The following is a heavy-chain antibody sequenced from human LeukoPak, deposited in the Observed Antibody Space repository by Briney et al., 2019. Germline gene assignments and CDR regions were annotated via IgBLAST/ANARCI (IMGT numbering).Heavy chain of an antibody. J-gene: IGHJ6*02. CDR2: IYYSGST. CDR1: GGSISSYY. CDR3: ARVPPALGGMDV. V-gene: IGHV4-59*01. D-gene: IGHD7-27*01. Sequence: SETLSLTCTVSGGSISSYYWSWIRQPPGKGLEWIGYIYYSGSTNYNPSLKSRVTISVDTSKNQFSLKLSSVTAADTAVYYCARVPPALGGMDVWGQGITVTVSS.